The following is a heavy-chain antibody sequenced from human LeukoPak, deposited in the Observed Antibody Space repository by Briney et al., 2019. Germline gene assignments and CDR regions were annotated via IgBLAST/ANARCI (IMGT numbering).Heavy chain of an antibody. V-gene: IGHV3-23*01. D-gene: IGHD2-2*01. CDR3: ARGLGYCTSTTCLLPFDY. Sequence: PGGSLRLSCAASGFTFSNYAMTWVRQAPGKGLEWVSTISGTGGFTTSTYYADSVKGRFTVSRDNSKNTLYLQMNSLRAEDTAMYYCARGLGYCTSTTCLLPFDYWGQGTLVTVSS. CDR1: GFTFSNYA. CDR2: ISGTGGFTTST. J-gene: IGHJ4*02.